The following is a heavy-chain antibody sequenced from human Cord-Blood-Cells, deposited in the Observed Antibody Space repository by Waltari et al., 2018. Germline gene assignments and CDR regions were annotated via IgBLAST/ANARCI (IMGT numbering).Heavy chain of an antibody. D-gene: IGHD3-3*01. CDR3: ARPYYDFWSGYLEYFQH. Sequence: QVQLVESGGGVVQPGGSLRLSCAASGFTFSSYGMHWVRQAPGKGLEWVACIRYDGSNNYYADSVKGRFTISRDNSKNTLYLQMNSLRAEDTAVYYCARPYYDFWSGYLEYFQHWGQGTLVTVSS. CDR2: IRYDGSNN. V-gene: IGHV3-30*02. J-gene: IGHJ1*01. CDR1: GFTFSSYG.